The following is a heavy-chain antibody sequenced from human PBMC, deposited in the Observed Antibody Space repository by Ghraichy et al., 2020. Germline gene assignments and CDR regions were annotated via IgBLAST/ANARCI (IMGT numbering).Heavy chain of an antibody. CDR1: GFTFSSYS. D-gene: IGHD3-22*01. Sequence: GESLNISCAASGFTFSSYSMNWVRQAPGKGLEWVSYISSSSSTIYYADSVKGRFTISRDNAKNSLYLQMNSLRAEDTAVYYCARDPGYYYDSSGYYYIPFDYWGQGTLVTVSS. CDR2: ISSSSSTI. J-gene: IGHJ4*02. V-gene: IGHV3-48*01. CDR3: ARDPGYYYDSSGYYYIPFDY.